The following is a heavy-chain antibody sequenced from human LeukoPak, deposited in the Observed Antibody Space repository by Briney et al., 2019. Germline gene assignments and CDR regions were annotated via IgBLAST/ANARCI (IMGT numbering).Heavy chain of an antibody. J-gene: IGHJ6*02. Sequence: PSETLSLTCTVSGGSISSSSYYWGWIRQPPGKGLEWIGSIYYSGSTYYNPSLKSRVTISVDTSKNQFSLKLSSVTAADTAAYYCARHGEYSSGWFHYYYGMDVWGQGTTVTVSS. D-gene: IGHD6-19*01. CDR2: IYYSGST. V-gene: IGHV4-39*01. CDR3: ARHGEYSSGWFHYYYGMDV. CDR1: GGSISSSSYY.